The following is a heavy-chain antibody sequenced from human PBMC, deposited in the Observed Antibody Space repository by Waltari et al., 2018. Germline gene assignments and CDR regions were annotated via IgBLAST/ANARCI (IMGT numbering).Heavy chain of an antibody. CDR2: INHSGST. CDR3: ARGVTVLRYFDL. Sequence: QVQLQQWGAGLLKPSETLSLTCAVYGGSFSGYYWSWIRQPPGKGLEWMGEINHSGSTKYNPSLNGVVTISADTSKTQFSLKRSSVTASDTAVYYCARGVTVLRYFDLWGRGTLVTVSS. CDR1: GGSFSGYY. D-gene: IGHD4-17*01. V-gene: IGHV4-34*01. J-gene: IGHJ2*01.